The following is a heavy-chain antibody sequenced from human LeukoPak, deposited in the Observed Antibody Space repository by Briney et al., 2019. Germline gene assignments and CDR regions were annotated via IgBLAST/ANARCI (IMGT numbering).Heavy chain of an antibody. CDR1: GGSISSYY. CDR2: VYYSGNT. V-gene: IGHV4-59*01. CDR3: ASHLSAGAFDI. J-gene: IGHJ3*02. Sequence: SETLSLTCTVSGGSISSYYWSWIRQPPGRGLEYIGHVYYSGNTDYNPSLKSRVTMSVDTSKNQFALRLNSVTAADTAVYYCASHLSAGAFDIWGQGTMVTVSS.